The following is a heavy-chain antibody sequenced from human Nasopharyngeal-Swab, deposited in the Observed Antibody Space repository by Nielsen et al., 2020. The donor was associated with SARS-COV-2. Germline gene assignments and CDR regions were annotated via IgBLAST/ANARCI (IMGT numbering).Heavy chain of an antibody. CDR2: ISWDGGST. CDR1: GFTFDDYA. Sequence: GGSLRLSCAASGFTFDDYAMHWVRQAPGKGLEWVSLISWDGGSTYYADSVKGRFTISRDNSKNSLYLQKNSLRAEDTALYYCAKDMVLVDIVVVPAAMPDYWGQGTLVTVSS. D-gene: IGHD2-2*01. V-gene: IGHV3-43D*04. CDR3: AKDMVLVDIVVVPAAMPDY. J-gene: IGHJ4*02.